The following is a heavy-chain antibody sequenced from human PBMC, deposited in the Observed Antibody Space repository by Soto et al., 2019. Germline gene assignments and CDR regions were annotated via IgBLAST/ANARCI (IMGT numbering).Heavy chain of an antibody. D-gene: IGHD3-22*01. CDR2: IYYSGST. CDR3: ARGAWYDSSGYYPNWFDP. J-gene: IGHJ5*02. CDR1: GGSISSYY. V-gene: IGHV4-59*01. Sequence: SETLSLTCTVSGGSISSYYWSWIRQPPGKGLEWIGYIYYSGSTNYNPSLKSRVTISVDTSKNQFSLKLSSVTAADTAVYYCARGAWYDSSGYYPNWFDPWGQGTLVTVSS.